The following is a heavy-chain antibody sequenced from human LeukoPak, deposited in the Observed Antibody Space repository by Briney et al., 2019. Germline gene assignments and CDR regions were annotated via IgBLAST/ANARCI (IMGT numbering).Heavy chain of an antibody. V-gene: IGHV3-23*01. J-gene: IGHJ4*02. Sequence: GGSLRLSCAASGFTFSSYAMSWVRQAPGKGLGWVSAISGSGGSTYYADSVKGRFTISRDNSKNTLYLQMNSLRAEDTAVYYCAKAPDCGGDCYFDYWGQGTLVTVSS. CDR3: AKAPDCGGDCYFDY. CDR1: GFTFSSYA. CDR2: ISGSGGST. D-gene: IGHD2-21*02.